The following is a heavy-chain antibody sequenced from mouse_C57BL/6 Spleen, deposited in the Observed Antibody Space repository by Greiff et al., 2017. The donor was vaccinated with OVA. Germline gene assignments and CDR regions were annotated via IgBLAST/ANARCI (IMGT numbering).Heavy chain of an antibody. CDR1: GYTFTSYW. Sequence: VQLQQPGAELVKPGASVKVSCKASGYTFTSYWMHWVKQRPDQGLEWIGRIHPSDSDTNYNQKFKGKATLTVDTSSSTAYMQLSSLTSEDSAVDYCASYYSASGYVGYWGQGTTLTVSS. D-gene: IGHD1-1*01. CDR3: ASYYSASGYVGY. CDR2: IHPSDSDT. J-gene: IGHJ2*01. V-gene: IGHV1-74*01.